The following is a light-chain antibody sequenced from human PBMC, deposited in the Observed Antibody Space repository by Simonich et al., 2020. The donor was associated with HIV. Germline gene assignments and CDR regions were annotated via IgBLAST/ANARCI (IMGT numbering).Light chain of an antibody. CDR3: QQYNTWVSIT. J-gene: IGKJ5*01. CDR2: GAS. CDR1: QSVSSD. Sequence: EIVMTQSPATLSVSPGERATLSCRASQSVSSDLAWYQQKPGQAPRLLISGASTRATGIPARFSGSGSGTEFTLTISNMQSEDFAVYYCQQYNTWVSITFGQGTRLEMK. V-gene: IGKV3-15*01.